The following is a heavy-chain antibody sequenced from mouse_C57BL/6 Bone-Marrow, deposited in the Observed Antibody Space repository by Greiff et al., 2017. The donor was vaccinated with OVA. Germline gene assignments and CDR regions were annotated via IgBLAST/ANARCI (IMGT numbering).Heavy chain of an antibody. CDR2: IDPENGDT. J-gene: IGHJ2*01. CDR1: GFNIKDDY. V-gene: IGHV14-4*01. CDR3: TLYYSGSSYFDY. Sequence: VQLQQSGAELVRPGASVKLSCTASGFNIKDDYMHWVKQRPEQGLEWIGWIDPENGDTEYASKFQGKATITADTSSNTAYLQLSSLTSEDTAVYYCTLYYSGSSYFDYWGQGTTLTVSS. D-gene: IGHD1-1*01.